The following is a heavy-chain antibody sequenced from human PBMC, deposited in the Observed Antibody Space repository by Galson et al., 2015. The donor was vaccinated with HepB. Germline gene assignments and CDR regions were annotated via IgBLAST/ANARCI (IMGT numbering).Heavy chain of an antibody. CDR2: IIPIFGTA. CDR3: ASLPFGGYFPNLSDY. CDR1: GGTFSSYA. V-gene: IGHV1-69*13. Sequence: SVKVSCKASGGTFSSYAISWVRQAPGQGLEWMGGIIPIFGTANYAQKFQGRVTITADESTSTAYMELSSLRSEDTAVYYCASLPFGGYFPNLSDYWGQGTLVTVSS. J-gene: IGHJ4*02. D-gene: IGHD3-22*01.